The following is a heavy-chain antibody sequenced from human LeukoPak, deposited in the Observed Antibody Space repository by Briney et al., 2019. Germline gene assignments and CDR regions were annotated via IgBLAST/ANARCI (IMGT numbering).Heavy chain of an antibody. CDR2: IYYSGST. V-gene: IGHV4-59*08. CDR3: ARLRYSYGPDYSDY. J-gene: IGHJ4*02. Sequence: SETLSLTCSVSGGSISSCYWSWIRQPPGKGLEWIGYIYYSGSTNYNPSLKSRVTISVDTSKNQFSLKLSSVTAADTAVYYCARLRYSYGPDYSDYWGQGTLVTVSS. D-gene: IGHD5-18*01. CDR1: GGSISSCY.